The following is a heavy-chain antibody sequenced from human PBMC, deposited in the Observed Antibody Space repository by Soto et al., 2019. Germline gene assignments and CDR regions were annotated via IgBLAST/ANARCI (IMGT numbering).Heavy chain of an antibody. CDR2: IYYSGST. CDR1: GGSISSGGYY. V-gene: IGHV4-31*03. J-gene: IGHJ4*02. Sequence: SETLSLTCTVSGGSISSGGYYWSWIRQHPGKGLEWIGYIYYSGSTYYNPSLKSRVTISVDTSKNQFSLKLSSVTAADTAVYYCARDPGYSSSPNFDYWGQGTLVTVSS. CDR3: ARDPGYSSSPNFDY. D-gene: IGHD6-6*01.